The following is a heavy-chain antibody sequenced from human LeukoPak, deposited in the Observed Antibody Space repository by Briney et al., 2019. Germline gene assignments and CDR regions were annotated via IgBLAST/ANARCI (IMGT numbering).Heavy chain of an antibody. CDR1: GFTFSNYP. J-gene: IGHJ4*02. D-gene: IGHD5-12*01. V-gene: IGHV3-23*01. Sequence: GGSLRLSCTASGFTFSNYPMSWVRQAPGKGLEWVSLISAGGGITYYADSVKGRFTISRDNSRDTLYLQMHSLSAEDTAVYYCATSRRLRVEEGHYFDYWGQGTLVTVSS. CDR3: ATSRRLRVEEGHYFDY. CDR2: ISAGGGIT.